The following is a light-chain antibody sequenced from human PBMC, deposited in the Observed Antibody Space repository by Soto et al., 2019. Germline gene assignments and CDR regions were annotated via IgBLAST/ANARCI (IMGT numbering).Light chain of an antibody. CDR3: QQYHKWPPIT. CDR1: QSVHNY. V-gene: IGKV3-15*01. Sequence: EVVMTQSPATMSVSPGERATLSCKASQSVHNYLAWYQQKPGQAPRLLISGASTRAPGIPVRFSGSGSGTEFNLTISFRRSEDLAVYYCQQYHKWPPITFGQGTRLEIK. J-gene: IGKJ5*01. CDR2: GAS.